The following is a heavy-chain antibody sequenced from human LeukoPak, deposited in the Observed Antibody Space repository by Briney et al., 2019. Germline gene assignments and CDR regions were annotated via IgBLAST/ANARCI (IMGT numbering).Heavy chain of an antibody. CDR2: IYPGDSDT. CDR3: ARRIAAAGSHFDY. V-gene: IGHV5-51*01. J-gene: IGHJ4*02. CDR1: GYSFTSYW. D-gene: IGHD6-13*01. Sequence: GESLKISCKGSGYSFTSYWIGWVRQMPGRGLEWMGIIYPGDSDTRYSPSFQGQVTISADKSISTAYLQWSSLKASDTAMYYCARRIAAAGSHFDYWGQGTLVTVSP.